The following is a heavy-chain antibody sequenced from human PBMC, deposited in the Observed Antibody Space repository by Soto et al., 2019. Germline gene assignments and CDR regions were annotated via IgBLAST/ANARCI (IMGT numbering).Heavy chain of an antibody. V-gene: IGHV3-23*01. D-gene: IGHD2-2*01. CDR1: GFTFSSYA. Sequence: GGSLRLSCAASGFTFSSYAMSWVRQAPGKGLEWVSAISGSGGSTYYADSVKGRFTISRDNSKNTLYLQMNSLRAEDTAVYYCAKDYRGYCSSTSCYATREVYYFDYWGQGTLVTVSS. CDR3: AKDYRGYCSSTSCYATREVYYFDY. CDR2: ISGSGGST. J-gene: IGHJ4*02.